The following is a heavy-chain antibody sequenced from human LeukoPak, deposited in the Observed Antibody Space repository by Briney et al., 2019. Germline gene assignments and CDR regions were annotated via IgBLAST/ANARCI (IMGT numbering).Heavy chain of an antibody. D-gene: IGHD3-22*01. CDR2: ISYDGNNK. CDR1: GFTFSSYT. Sequence: PGGSLRLSCAASGFTFSSYTIHWVRQAPGKGLEWVAVISYDGNNKYYADSVKGRFTISRDNSKNTLYLQMNSLRAEDTAVYYCARDLGGSSGYPDYWGQGTLVTVSS. J-gene: IGHJ4*02. CDR3: ARDLGGSSGYPDY. V-gene: IGHV3-30-3*01.